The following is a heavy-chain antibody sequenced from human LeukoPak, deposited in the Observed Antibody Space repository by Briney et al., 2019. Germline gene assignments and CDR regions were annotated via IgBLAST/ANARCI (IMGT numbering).Heavy chain of an antibody. CDR2: INSDGSST. V-gene: IGHV3-74*01. J-gene: IGHJ4*02. CDR1: EFTFSSYW. CDR3: TTVDTAMVMDY. Sequence: GGSLRLSRAASEFTFSSYWMHWVRQAPGKGLVWVSRINSDGSSTSYADSVKGRFTISRDNAKNTLYLQMNSLRAEDTAVYYCTTVDTAMVMDYWGQGTLVTVSS. D-gene: IGHD5-18*01.